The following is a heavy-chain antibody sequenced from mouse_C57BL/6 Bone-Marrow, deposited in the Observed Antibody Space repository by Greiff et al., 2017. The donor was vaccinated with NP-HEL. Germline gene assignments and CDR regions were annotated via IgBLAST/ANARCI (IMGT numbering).Heavy chain of an antibody. Sequence: EVNLVESGGGLVQSGRSLRLSCATSGFTFSDFYMEWVRQAPGKGLEWIAASRNKANDYTTEYSASVKGRFIVSRDTSQSILYLQMNALRAEDTAIYYCARDAPLWYFDVWGTGTTVTVSS. CDR1: GFTFSDFY. J-gene: IGHJ1*03. D-gene: IGHD6-1*01. V-gene: IGHV7-1*01. CDR3: ARDAPLWYFDV. CDR2: SRNKANDYTT.